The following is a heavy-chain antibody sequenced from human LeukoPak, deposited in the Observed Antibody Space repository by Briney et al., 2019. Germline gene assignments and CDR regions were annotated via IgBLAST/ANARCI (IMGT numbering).Heavy chain of an antibody. Sequence: GGSLRLSCAASGFSFSTYNMNWVRQAPGKGLEWVSSISSSSSYIYYADSMKGRFTISRDNAKNSLYLQMNSLRAEDTAVYYCARDLYYDGSGGDLWGRGTLVTVSS. CDR2: ISSSSSYI. CDR1: GFSFSTYN. V-gene: IGHV3-21*06. CDR3: ARDLYYDGSGGDL. D-gene: IGHD3-22*01. J-gene: IGHJ2*01.